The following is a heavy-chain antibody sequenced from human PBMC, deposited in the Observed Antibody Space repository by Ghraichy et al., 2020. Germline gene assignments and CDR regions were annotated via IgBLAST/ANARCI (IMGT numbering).Heavy chain of an antibody. V-gene: IGHV1-18*01. D-gene: IGHD3-16*01. CDR2: ISAYDGNT. CDR3: AIEPLGVRFWGPEY. J-gene: IGHJ4*02. CDR1: GYTFTSYG. Sequence: ASVKVSCKASGYTFTSYGISWVRQAPGQGLEWMGWISAYDGNTNYPQNFQGRITMTTDTSTSTAYMELRSLKSDDTAVYYCAIEPLGVRFWGPEYWGQGTLVTVSS.